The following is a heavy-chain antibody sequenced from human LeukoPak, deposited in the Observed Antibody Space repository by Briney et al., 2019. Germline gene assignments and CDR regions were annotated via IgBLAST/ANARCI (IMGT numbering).Heavy chain of an antibody. D-gene: IGHD5-24*01. CDR2: IDSSGSNI. Sequence: SGGSLRLSCAASGFIFSNYGMNWVRQAPGKGLEWVSYIDSSGSNIHYADSVKGRFTISRDNAKNSLYLQMNSLRAEDTAVYYCARTKEMASISYFDSWGQGTLVTVSS. V-gene: IGHV3-48*04. CDR1: GFIFSNYG. CDR3: ARTKEMASISYFDS. J-gene: IGHJ4*02.